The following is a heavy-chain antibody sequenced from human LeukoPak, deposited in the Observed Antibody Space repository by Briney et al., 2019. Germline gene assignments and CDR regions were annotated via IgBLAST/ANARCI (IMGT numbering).Heavy chain of an antibody. Sequence: GASVKVSCKASGGTFSSYVISWVRQAPGQGLEWMGGIIPIFGTANYSQKFQGRVTITADESTSTAYMDLSGLGSEDTAVYYCARAYCSSSSCYGGRFDPWGQGTQVTVSS. CDR1: GGTFSSYV. J-gene: IGHJ5*02. V-gene: IGHV1-69*13. CDR3: ARAYCSSSSCYGGRFDP. CDR2: IIPIFGTA. D-gene: IGHD2-2*01.